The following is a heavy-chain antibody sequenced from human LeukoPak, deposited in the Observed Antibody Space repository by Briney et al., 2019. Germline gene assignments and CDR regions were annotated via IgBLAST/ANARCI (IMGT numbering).Heavy chain of an antibody. D-gene: IGHD2-15*01. J-gene: IGHJ5*02. CDR3: AKHPYEGYCSGGSCWNNWFDP. V-gene: IGHV3-48*03. Sequence: GGSLRLSCAASGFTFSSYEMNWVRQAPGKGLEWVSYISSSGSTIYYADSVKGRFTISRDNSKNTLYLQMNSLRAEDTAVYYCAKHPYEGYCSGGSCWNNWFDPWGQGTLVTVSS. CDR1: GFTFSSYE. CDR2: ISSSGSTI.